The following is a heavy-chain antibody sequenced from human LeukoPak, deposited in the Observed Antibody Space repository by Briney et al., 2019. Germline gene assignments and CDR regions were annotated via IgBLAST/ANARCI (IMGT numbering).Heavy chain of an antibody. CDR3: AREQARYSSGWSSVLGG. J-gene: IGHJ4*02. CDR2: INPNSGGT. Sequence: GASVKVSCKASGYTFTGYYMHWVRQAPGQGLEWMGWINPNSGGTNYAQKFQGRVTMTRDTSISTAYMELSRLRSDDTAVYYCAREQARYSSGWSSVLGGWGQGTLVTVSS. D-gene: IGHD6-19*01. CDR1: GYTFTGYY. V-gene: IGHV1-2*02.